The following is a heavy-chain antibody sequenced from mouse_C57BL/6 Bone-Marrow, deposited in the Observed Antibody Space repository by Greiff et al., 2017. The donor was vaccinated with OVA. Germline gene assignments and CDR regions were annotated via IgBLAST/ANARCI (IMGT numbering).Heavy chain of an antibody. CDR1: GFNITDYY. Sequence: EVQLQQSGAELVRPGASVKLSCTASGFNITDYYMNWVKQRPEQGLEWIGRIVPEDGDTEYAQKFQGKATMTADTSSNPAYLELSSLTSEDTAVYYCTFYSYGSYFDSWGQGTTLTVSS. J-gene: IGHJ2*01. D-gene: IGHD1-1*01. CDR3: TFYSYGSYFDS. CDR2: IVPEDGDT. V-gene: IGHV14-1*01.